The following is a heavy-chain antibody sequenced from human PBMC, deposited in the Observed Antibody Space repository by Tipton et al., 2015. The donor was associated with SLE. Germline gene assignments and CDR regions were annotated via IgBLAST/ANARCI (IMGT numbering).Heavy chain of an antibody. J-gene: IGHJ4*02. CDR2: INHSGST. D-gene: IGHD2-21*01. V-gene: IGHV4-34*01. Sequence: TLSLTCAVYGGSFSGYYWSWIRQPPGKGLEWIGEINHSGSTNYNPSLKSRVTISVDTSKNQFSLKLSSVTAADTAVYYCARVSSSTRYSFPFDFWGQGSLVTVSS. CDR1: GGSFSGYY. CDR3: ARVSSSTRYSFPFDF.